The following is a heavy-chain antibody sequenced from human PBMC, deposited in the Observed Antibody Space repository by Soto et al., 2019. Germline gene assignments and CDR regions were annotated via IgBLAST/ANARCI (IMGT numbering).Heavy chain of an antibody. Sequence: GGSLRLSCAASGFTFSSYAMSWVRQAPGKGLEWVSAISGSGGSTYYADSVKGRFTISRDNSKNTLYLQMNSLRAEDTAVYYCAKTARTTVTNYYYGMDVWGQGTTVTVSS. D-gene: IGHD4-17*01. CDR3: AKTARTTVTNYYYGMDV. V-gene: IGHV3-23*01. CDR1: GFTFSSYA. CDR2: ISGSGGST. J-gene: IGHJ6*02.